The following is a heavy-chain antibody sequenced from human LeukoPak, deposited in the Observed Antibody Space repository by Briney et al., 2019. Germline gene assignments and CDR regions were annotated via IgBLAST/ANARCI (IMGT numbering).Heavy chain of an antibody. CDR3: ARDRCSSNSCFFDY. J-gene: IGHJ4*02. CDR2: IKQDGSEK. V-gene: IGHV3-7*01. Sequence: GGSLRLSCAASGFTFSSYWMSWARQAPGKGLEWVANIKQDGSEKYYVDSVKGRFTISRDNAKNSLYLQMNSLRAEDTAVYYCARDRCSSNSCFFDYWGQGTLVTVSS. D-gene: IGHD2-2*01. CDR1: GFTFSSYW.